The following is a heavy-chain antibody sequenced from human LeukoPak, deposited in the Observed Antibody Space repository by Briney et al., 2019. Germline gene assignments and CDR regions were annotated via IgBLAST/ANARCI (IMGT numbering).Heavy chain of an antibody. V-gene: IGHV4-39*07. D-gene: IGHD4-23*01. Sequence: SETLSLTCTVSGGSISSSSYYWGWIRQPPGKGLEWIGRIYTSGSTNYDPSLKSRVTMSVDTSKSQFSLKLSSVTAADTAVYYCARDSVGFDPWGQGTLVTVSS. CDR1: GGSISSSSYY. CDR3: ARDSVGFDP. J-gene: IGHJ5*02. CDR2: IYTSGST.